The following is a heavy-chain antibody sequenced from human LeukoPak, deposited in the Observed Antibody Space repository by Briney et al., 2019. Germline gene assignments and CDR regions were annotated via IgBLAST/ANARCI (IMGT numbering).Heavy chain of an antibody. D-gene: IGHD4-17*01. J-gene: IGHJ4*02. V-gene: IGHV4-31*03. Sequence: PSQTLSLTCTVSGGSISSGGYYWSWIRQHPGKGLEWIGYIYYSGSTYYNPSLKSRVTISVDTSKNQFSLKLSSVTAADTAVYYCARSLKHDYDFDYWGQGTLVTVSS. CDR1: GGSISSGGYY. CDR2: IYYSGST. CDR3: ARSLKHDYDFDY.